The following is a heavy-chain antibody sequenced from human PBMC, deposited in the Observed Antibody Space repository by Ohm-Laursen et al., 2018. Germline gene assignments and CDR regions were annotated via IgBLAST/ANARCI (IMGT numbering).Heavy chain of an antibody. D-gene: IGHD6-19*01. J-gene: IGHJ4*02. CDR3: ARDGEATRRGGYMDY. CDR2: ISGSGGST. CDR1: GLTFSSYA. V-gene: IGHV3-23*01. Sequence: GSLRLSCAASGLTFSSYAMSWVRQAPGKGLEWVSAISGSGGSTYYADSVKGRFTISRDNSKNTLYLQMNSLRAEDTAVYYCARDGEATRRGGYMDYGGQGTRVTVSS.